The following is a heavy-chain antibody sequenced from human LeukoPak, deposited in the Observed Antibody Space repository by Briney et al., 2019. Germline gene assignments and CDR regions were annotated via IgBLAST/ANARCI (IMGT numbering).Heavy chain of an antibody. J-gene: IGHJ6*02. V-gene: IGHV3-9*01. D-gene: IGHD6-13*01. CDR2: ISWNSGSI. Sequence: GGSLRLSCAASGFTFDDYAMHWVRQAPGKGLEWVSGISWNSGSIGYADSVKGRFTISRDNAKNSLYLQMNSLRAEDTALYYCAKVIGSWSNYYYYGMDVWGQGTTVTVSS. CDR1: GFTFDDYA. CDR3: AKVIGSWSNYYYYGMDV.